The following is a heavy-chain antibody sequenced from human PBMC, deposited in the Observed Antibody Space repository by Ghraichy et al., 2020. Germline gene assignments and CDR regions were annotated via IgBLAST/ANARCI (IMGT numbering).Heavy chain of an antibody. J-gene: IGHJ6*02. V-gene: IGHV3-30*02. CDR2: IRYDGSNK. CDR3: ARLQQDIDGMDV. CDR1: GFTFSSYG. D-gene: IGHD5-12*01. Sequence: GGSLRLSCAASGFTFSSYGMHWVRQAPGKGLEWVAFIRYDGSNKYYADSVKGRFTISRDNSKNTLYLQMNSLRAEDTAVYYCARLQQDIDGMDVWGQGTTVTVSS.